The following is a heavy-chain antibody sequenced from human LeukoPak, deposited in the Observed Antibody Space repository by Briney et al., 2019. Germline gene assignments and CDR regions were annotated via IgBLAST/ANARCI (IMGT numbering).Heavy chain of an antibody. CDR3: ARDLGQYYDTSDNWFDP. J-gene: IGHJ5*02. D-gene: IGHD3-22*01. Sequence: GGSLRLSCAASEFTFSSYGMHWVRQAPGKGLEWVAVISYDGSNKYYADSVKGRFTISRDNAKNTLNLQMNSLRAEDTAVYYCARDLGQYYDTSDNWFDPWGQGTLVTVSS. V-gene: IGHV3-30*03. CDR2: ISYDGSNK. CDR1: EFTFSSYG.